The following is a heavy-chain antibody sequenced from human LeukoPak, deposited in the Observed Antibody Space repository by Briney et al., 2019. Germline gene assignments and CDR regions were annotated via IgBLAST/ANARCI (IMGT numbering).Heavy chain of an antibody. CDR3: ARGHYGSGSYLLGYYFDY. V-gene: IGHV1-8*03. CDR2: MNPNSGNT. Sequence: GASVKVSCKASGYTFTSYGISWVRQAPGQGLEWMGWMNPNSGNTGYAQKFQGRVTITRNTSISTAYMELSSLRSEDTAVYYCARGHYGSGSYLLGYYFDYWGQGTLVTVSS. J-gene: IGHJ4*02. D-gene: IGHD3-10*01. CDR1: GYTFTSYG.